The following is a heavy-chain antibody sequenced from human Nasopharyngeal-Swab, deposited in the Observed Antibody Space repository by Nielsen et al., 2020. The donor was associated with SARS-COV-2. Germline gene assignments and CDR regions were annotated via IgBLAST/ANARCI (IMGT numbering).Heavy chain of an antibody. V-gene: IGHV4-30-4*01. CDR3: AREEWELGRGY. D-gene: IGHD1-26*01. CDR1: GGSISSGDYY. Sequence: SETLSLTCTVSGGSISSGDYYWSWIRQPPGKGLEWIGYIYYSGSTYYNPSLKSRVTTSVDTSKNQFSLKLSSVTAADTAVYYCAREEWELGRGYWGQGTLVTVSS. CDR2: IYYSGST. J-gene: IGHJ4*02.